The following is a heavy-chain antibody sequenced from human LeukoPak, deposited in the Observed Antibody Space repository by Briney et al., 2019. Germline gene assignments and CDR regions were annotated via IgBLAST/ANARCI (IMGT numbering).Heavy chain of an antibody. CDR3: ARGYCSSTSCYPIDY. CDR2: INPNSGGT. D-gene: IGHD2-2*01. CDR1: GYTLTGYY. J-gene: IGHJ4*02. V-gene: IGHV1-2*02. Sequence: GASVKVSCKASGYTLTGYYMHWVRQAPGQGLEWMGWINPNSGGTNYAQKFQGRVTMTRDTSISTAYMELSRLRSDDTAVYYCARGYCSSTSCYPIDYWGQGTLVTVSS.